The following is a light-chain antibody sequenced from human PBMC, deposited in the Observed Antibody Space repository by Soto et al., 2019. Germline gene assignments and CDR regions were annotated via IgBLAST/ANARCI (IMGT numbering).Light chain of an antibody. Sequence: DIVMTQSPDSLAVSLGERATINCKSSQSVLYSSNNKNYLAWYQHKPGQPPKLLIYWASIRESGVPDRFSGSGSGTDFTLTISSLQAEDVAVYYCQQYYTTPLTFGGGTKVEIK. V-gene: IGKV4-1*01. CDR2: WAS. J-gene: IGKJ4*01. CDR1: QSVLYSSNNKNY. CDR3: QQYYTTPLT.